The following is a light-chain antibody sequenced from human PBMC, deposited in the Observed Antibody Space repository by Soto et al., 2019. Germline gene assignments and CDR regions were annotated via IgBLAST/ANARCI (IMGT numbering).Light chain of an antibody. CDR3: QQYGSSPTIT. V-gene: IGKV3-20*01. Sequence: EIVLTQSPGTLSLSPGERATLSCRASQSVRSSYLAWYQQKPGQAPRLLLYGASSRATGIPDRVSGSGSGTDFTLTISRLEPEDFAVYYCQQYGSSPTITFGQGTRLEIK. J-gene: IGKJ5*01. CDR1: QSVRSSY. CDR2: GAS.